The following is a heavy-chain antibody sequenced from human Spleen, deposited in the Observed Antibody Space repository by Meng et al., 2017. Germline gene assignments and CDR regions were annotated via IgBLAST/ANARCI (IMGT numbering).Heavy chain of an antibody. V-gene: IGHV1-2*06. CDR2: INPKSGDT. Sequence: ASVKVSCKASGYTFPDYWLHWVRRAPGQGLEWMGRINPKSGDTHYAQKFQARVTMTGDTSISTAYMDLSGLRSDDTAVYYCARDEDISAAGKLFGDYWGQGTLVTVSS. CDR3: ARDEDISAAGKLFGDY. J-gene: IGHJ4*02. D-gene: IGHD6-13*01. CDR1: GYTFPDYW.